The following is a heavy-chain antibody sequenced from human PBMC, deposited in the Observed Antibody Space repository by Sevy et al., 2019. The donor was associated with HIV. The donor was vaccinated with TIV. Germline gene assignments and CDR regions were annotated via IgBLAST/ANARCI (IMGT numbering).Heavy chain of an antibody. V-gene: IGHV3-7*01. J-gene: IGHJ4*01. D-gene: IGHD1-7*01. Sequence: EGSLRLSCAASGFTFSKYWMGWVRQAPGKGLEWVANIKQDAGQKYYVDSVKGRFTISRDNAKNSLYLQMNSLRAEDTAVYFCARDDGNYYFHYWGHGTLVTVSS. CDR3: ARDDGNYYFHY. CDR1: GFTFSKYW. CDR2: IKQDAGQK.